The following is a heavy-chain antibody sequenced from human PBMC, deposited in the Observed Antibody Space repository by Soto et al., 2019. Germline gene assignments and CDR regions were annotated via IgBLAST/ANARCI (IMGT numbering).Heavy chain of an antibody. CDR3: AMVLGYCCGGSCYSILGDAFDI. CDR2: IYYSGST. V-gene: IGHV4-59*01. J-gene: IGHJ3*02. D-gene: IGHD2-15*01. CDR1: GGSISSYY. Sequence: SETLSLTCTVSGGSISSYYWSWIRQPPGKGLEWIGNIYYSGSTNYNPSLKSRVTISVDTSKNHFSLKLSSVTAADTAVYYCAMVLGYCCGGSCYSILGDAFDIWGQGTMVTVSS.